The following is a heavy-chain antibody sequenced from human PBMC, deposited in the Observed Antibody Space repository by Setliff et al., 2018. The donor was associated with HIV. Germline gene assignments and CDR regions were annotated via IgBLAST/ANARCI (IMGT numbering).Heavy chain of an antibody. CDR3: ARVASGYDYGWLDP. CDR2: INNDGRKT. J-gene: IGHJ5*02. Sequence: GSLRLSCAASGFTFSTYWMHWVRQAPGKGLVWVSHINNDGRKTTYADSVKGRFTVSRDNARNTLYLQMNSLRAEDTAVYYCARVASGYDYGWLDPWGQGTLVTVSS. V-gene: IGHV3-74*03. CDR1: GFTFSTYW. D-gene: IGHD5-12*01.